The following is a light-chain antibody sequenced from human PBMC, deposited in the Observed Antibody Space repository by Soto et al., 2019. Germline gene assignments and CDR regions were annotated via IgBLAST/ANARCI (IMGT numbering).Light chain of an antibody. CDR2: GAS. CDR1: QSVSSSY. J-gene: IGKJ3*01. Sequence: EIVLTQSPGTLSLSPGERATLSCRASQSVSSSYLAWYQKKPGQAPRLLIYGASSRAAGIPDRFSGSGSGTDFTLTISRLEPEDFAVYYCQQYCSSRVTFGTGTKVDIK. V-gene: IGKV3-20*01. CDR3: QQYCSSRVT.